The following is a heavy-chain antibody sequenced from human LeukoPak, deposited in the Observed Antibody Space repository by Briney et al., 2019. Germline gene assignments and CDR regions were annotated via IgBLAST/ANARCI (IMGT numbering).Heavy chain of an antibody. V-gene: IGHV3-9*01. CDR3: ANLAFGGVIVGSGMDV. CDR2: INWNSGII. CDR1: GFTFSIYS. D-gene: IGHD3-16*02. Sequence: PGGSLRLSCAASGFTFSIYSMNWVRQAPGKGLEWVSGINWNSGIIGYADSVKGRFTISRDNAKNSLYLQMNSLRAEDTAVYYCANLAFGGVIVGSGMDVWGQGTTVTVSS. J-gene: IGHJ6*02.